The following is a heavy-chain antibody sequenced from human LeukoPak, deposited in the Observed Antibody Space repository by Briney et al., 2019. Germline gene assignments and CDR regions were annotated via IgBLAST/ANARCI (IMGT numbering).Heavy chain of an antibody. CDR2: IYDSGST. V-gene: IGHV4-39*07. CDR3: ARSGSYYNDFDY. J-gene: IGHJ4*02. Sequence: SETLSLTCTVSGGSIRSSYYYWGWIRQPPGKGLEWIGSIYDSGSTYYNPSLKSRVTISVDTSKNQFSLKLSSVTAADTAVYYCARSGSYYNDFDYWGQGTLATVSS. D-gene: IGHD1-26*01. CDR1: GGSIRSSYYY.